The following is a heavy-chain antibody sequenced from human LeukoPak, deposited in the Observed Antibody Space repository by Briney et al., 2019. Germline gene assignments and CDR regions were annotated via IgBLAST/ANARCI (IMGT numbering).Heavy chain of an antibody. CDR1: GGTFSSYA. V-gene: IGHV1-69*05. J-gene: IGHJ4*02. CDR2: IIPIFGTA. CDR3: ARGLGPLLEWLY. D-gene: IGHD3-3*01. Sequence: GASVKVSCKASGGTFSSYAISWVRQAPGQGLEWMGGIIPIFGTANYAQKFQGRVTITTDESTSTAYMELSSLRSEDTAVYYCARGLGPLLEWLYWGQGTLVTVSS.